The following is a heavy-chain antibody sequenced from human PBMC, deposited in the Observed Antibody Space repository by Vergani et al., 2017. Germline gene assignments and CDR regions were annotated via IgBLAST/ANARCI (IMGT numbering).Heavy chain of an antibody. CDR1: GFTLTALS. V-gene: IGHV1-24*01. CDR3: ATDKDVLRYVDWARDY. J-gene: IGHJ4*02. CDR2: FDPEDGET. Sequence: QVQLVQSGAEVKKPGASVKVSCKVSGFTLTALSMPWVRQAPGKGLEWMGGFDPEDGETIHAQTFQRRVTMTEDTSTDTAYMELSSLRSEDTAVYYCATDKDVLRYVDWARDYWGEGALV. D-gene: IGHD3-9*01.